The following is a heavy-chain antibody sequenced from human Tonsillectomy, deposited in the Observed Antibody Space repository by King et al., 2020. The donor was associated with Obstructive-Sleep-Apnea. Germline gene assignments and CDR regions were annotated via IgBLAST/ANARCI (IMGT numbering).Heavy chain of an antibody. CDR1: GFTFSDLY. CDR3: ARDGKDYSHSSGYSQI. V-gene: IGHV3-11*06. Sequence: VQLVESGGGLVKPGGSLRLSCAASGFTFSDLYMSWIRQAPGKGLEWGSYISSSSSYTNYSYSVKGRFTISRDNAKNSLFLQMNSLRAEDTAVYYCARDGKDYSHSSGYSQIWGQGTMVTVSS. J-gene: IGHJ3*02. CDR2: ISSSSSYT. D-gene: IGHD3-22*01.